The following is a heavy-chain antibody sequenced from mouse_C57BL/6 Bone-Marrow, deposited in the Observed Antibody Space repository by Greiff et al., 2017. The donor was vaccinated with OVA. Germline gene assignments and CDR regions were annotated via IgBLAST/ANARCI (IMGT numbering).Heavy chain of an antibody. D-gene: IGHD1-1*01. Sequence: VQLQQSGPELVKPGASVKIPCKASGYTFTDYNMDWVKQSHGKSLEWIGDINPNNGGTIYNQKLKGKATLTVDKSSSTAYMEISSLTSDYTSFSYCAMSTTLLATPYAMDYWGHGTSVTVSS. CDR2: INPNNGGT. CDR1: GYTFTDYN. J-gene: IGHJ4*01. V-gene: IGHV1-18*01. CDR3: AMSTTLLATPYAMDY.